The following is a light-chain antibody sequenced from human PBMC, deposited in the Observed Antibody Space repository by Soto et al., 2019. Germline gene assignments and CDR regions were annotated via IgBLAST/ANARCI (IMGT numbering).Light chain of an antibody. CDR2: GES. Sequence: EIGWTKFPATWPFPPGERATLSSRASRSVTANLAWYKRKPGQAPGLLIYGESTRATGIPARFSGSGSGTEFTLTISSLQSEDFAVYYCQQYNNWPPWTFGQGTKVEIK. CDR1: RSVTAN. CDR3: QQYNNWPPWT. V-gene: IGKV3-15*01. J-gene: IGKJ1*01.